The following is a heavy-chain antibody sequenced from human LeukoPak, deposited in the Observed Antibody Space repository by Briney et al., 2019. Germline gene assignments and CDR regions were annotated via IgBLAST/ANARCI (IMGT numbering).Heavy chain of an antibody. V-gene: IGHV3-21*01. J-gene: IGHJ4*02. CDR1: GFTFSSYS. Sequence: PGGSLRLSCAASGFTFSSYSMNWVRQAPGKGLEWVSSISSSSSYIYYADSVKGRFTTSRDNAKNSVYLEMKSLRAEDTAVYFCARGPSDYWGQGTLVTVSS. CDR2: ISSSSSYI. CDR3: ARGPSDY.